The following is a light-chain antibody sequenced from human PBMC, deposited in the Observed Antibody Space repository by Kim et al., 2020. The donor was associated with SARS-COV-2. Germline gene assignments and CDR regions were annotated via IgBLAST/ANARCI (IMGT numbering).Light chain of an antibody. Sequence: VAWRQTASITSHRDIRRCNLATWYQQKPGKAPILFIYGKNNRPSGISDRFSGSRSGNTASLTITGTQAGDEADYYCNSRDSNNNVLFGGGTQMTVL. J-gene: IGLJ2*01. CDR2: GKN. CDR1: IRRCNL. V-gene: IGLV3-19*01. CDR3: NSRDSNNNVL.